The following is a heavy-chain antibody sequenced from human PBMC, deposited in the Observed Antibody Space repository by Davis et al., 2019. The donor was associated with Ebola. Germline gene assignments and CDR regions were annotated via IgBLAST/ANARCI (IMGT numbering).Heavy chain of an antibody. Sequence: AASVKVSCKASGYMFTTSGISWVRQAPGQGLEWMGGIIPIFGTTNYAQKFQGRVTITADESTSTAYLELSSLRSEDTALYYCARDVGSYYFDYWGQGTLVTVSS. CDR3: ARDVGSYYFDY. J-gene: IGHJ4*02. V-gene: IGHV1-69*13. CDR1: GYMFTTSG. CDR2: IIPIFGTT. D-gene: IGHD1-26*01.